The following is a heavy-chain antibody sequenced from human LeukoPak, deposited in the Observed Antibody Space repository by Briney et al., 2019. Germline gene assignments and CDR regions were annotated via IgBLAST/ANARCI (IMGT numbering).Heavy chain of an antibody. CDR1: GFTFTNYW. CDR2: IKADDGET. V-gene: IGHV3-7*05. D-gene: IGHD3-16*01. CDR3: ARSRAAVVMGELIPSFYYGMDV. J-gene: IGHJ6*02. Sequence: VASLKLSCKASGFTFTNYWMNWVRQAPGQGLEWMATIKADDGETNYVDSVEGRFTITTDNGKTSVYLQMNSLRADDTAVYYCARSRAAVVMGELIPSFYYGMDVWGQGTTVTVSS.